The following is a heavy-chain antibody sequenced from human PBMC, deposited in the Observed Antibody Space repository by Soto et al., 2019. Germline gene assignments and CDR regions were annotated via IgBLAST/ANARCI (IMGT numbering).Heavy chain of an antibody. CDR1: GYTFTSYG. CDR2: ISAYNGNT. J-gene: IGHJ6*02. D-gene: IGHD2-2*02. Sequence: ASVKVSCKASGYTFTSYGISWVRQAPGQGLEWMGWISAYNGNTNYAQKLQGRVTMTTDTSTSTAYMELRSLRSDDTAVYYCARVDIVVVPAAIGMGYYYYGLGVWGQGTTVTVSS. V-gene: IGHV1-18*01. CDR3: ARVDIVVVPAAIGMGYYYYGLGV.